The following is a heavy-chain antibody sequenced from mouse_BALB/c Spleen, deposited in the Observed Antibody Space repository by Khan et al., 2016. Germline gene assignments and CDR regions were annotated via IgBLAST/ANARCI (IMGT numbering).Heavy chain of an antibody. Sequence: VQLKQSGPELVKPGASVKMSCKASGYTFTSYVMHWVKQKPGQGLEWIGYINPYNDGTKYNEKFKGKATLTSDKSSSTAYMELSSLTSEDSAVYYCAIGWGHYYGSSYFDYWGQGTTLTVSS. J-gene: IGHJ2*01. V-gene: IGHV1S136*01. CDR1: GYTFTSYV. CDR2: INPYNDGT. CDR3: AIGWGHYYGSSYFDY. D-gene: IGHD1-1*01.